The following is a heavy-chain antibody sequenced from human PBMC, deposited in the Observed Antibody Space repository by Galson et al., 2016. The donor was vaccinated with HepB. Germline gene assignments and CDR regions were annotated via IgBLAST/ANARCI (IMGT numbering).Heavy chain of an antibody. CDR1: GGSLIGDSHY. CDR3: ARDNSGSYLDS. CDR2: IQSSGST. J-gene: IGHJ5*01. D-gene: IGHD1-26*01. Sequence: SETLSLTCTVFGGSLIGDSHYWSWIRQPPGKGLEWIGYIQSSGSTNSKPSLKSRVTMSIAMSKNQFSLRPSSVTVADTAVYYCARDNSGSYLDSWGQGTLITVSS. V-gene: IGHV4-61*01.